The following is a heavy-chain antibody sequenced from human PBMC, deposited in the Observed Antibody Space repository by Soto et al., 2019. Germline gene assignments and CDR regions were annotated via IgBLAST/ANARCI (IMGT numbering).Heavy chain of an antibody. CDR2: ISSSSGTT. V-gene: IGHV3-48*01. CDR3: ARSSSGWAYYFDY. CDR1: GFTFRSYS. J-gene: IGHJ4*02. Sequence: EVQLVESGGGLVRPAGSLRLSCAASGFTFRSYSMNWVRQAPGKGLEWVSYISSSSGTTYHADSVKGRFTISRDNAKNSLYLQMNSLRAEDTAVYYCARSSSGWAYYFDYWGQGTLVTVSS. D-gene: IGHD6-19*01.